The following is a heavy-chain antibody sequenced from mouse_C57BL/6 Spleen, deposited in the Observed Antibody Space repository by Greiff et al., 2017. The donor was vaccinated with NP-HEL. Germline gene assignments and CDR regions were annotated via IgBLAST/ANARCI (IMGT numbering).Heavy chain of an antibody. CDR3: TRGRGRDYDDVVFDY. D-gene: IGHD2-4*01. J-gene: IGHJ2*01. CDR1: GFTFSSYA. CDR2: ISSGGDYI. Sequence: EVKLVESGEGLVKPGGSLKLSCAASGFTFSSYAMSWVRQTPGKRLEWVAYISSGGDYIYYADTVKGRFTISRDNARNTLYLQMSSLKSEDTAMYYCTRGRGRDYDDVVFDYWGQGTTLTVSS. V-gene: IGHV5-9-1*02.